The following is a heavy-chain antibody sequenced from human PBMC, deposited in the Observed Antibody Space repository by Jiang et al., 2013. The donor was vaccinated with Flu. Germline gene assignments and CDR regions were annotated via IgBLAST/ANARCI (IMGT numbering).Heavy chain of an antibody. CDR3: ARVVAVAGTTWFDP. J-gene: IGHJ5*02. V-gene: IGHV1-3*01. Sequence: KYSQKFQGRVTITRDTSASTAYMELSSLRSEDTAVYYCARVVAVAGTTWFDPWGQGTLVTVSS. D-gene: IGHD6-19*01.